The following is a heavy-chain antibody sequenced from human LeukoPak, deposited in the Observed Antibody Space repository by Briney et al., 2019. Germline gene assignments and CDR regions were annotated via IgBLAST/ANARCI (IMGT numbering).Heavy chain of an antibody. D-gene: IGHD3-3*01. CDR2: IIPIFGTA. CDR3: ARHNYDFWSGSDY. CDR1: GGTFSTYA. V-gene: IGHV1-69*13. J-gene: IGHJ4*02. Sequence: ASVKVSCKASGGTFSTYAITWVRQAPGQGLEWMGGIIPIFGTANYAQKFQGRVTITADESTSTAYMELSSLRSEDTAVYYCARHNYDFWSGSDYWGQGTLVTVSS.